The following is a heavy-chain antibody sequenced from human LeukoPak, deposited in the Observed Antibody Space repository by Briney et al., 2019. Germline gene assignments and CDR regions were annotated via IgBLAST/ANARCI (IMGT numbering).Heavy chain of an antibody. CDR2: ISSSSSYI. D-gene: IGHD3-10*01. V-gene: IGHV3-21*01. CDR1: GFTSSSYS. Sequence: PGGSLRLSCAASGFTSSSYSMNWGRQAPGKGLEWVSSISSSSSYIYYADSVKGRFTISRDNAKNSLYLQMNSLRAEDTAVYYCARSRLWFGELSDYWGQGTLVTVSS. J-gene: IGHJ4*02. CDR3: ARSRLWFGELSDY.